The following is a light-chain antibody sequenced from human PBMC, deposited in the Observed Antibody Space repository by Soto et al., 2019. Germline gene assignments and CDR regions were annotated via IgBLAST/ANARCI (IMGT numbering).Light chain of an antibody. J-gene: IGKJ4*01. Sequence: EIVLTQSPGSLSLSPGERATLSCRASQSVSSTFFAWYQQRPGQAPRLLMYGASSRATGIPERFSGSGSGTYFTLTISRLEPEDFAVYYCEQRSNWPLTFGGGTKVEIK. V-gene: IGKV3D-20*02. CDR1: QSVSSTF. CDR3: EQRSNWPLT. CDR2: GAS.